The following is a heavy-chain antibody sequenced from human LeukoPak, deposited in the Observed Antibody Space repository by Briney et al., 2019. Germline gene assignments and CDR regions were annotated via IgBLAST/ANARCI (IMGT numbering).Heavy chain of an antibody. D-gene: IGHD1-20*01. CDR2: IYYSGST. J-gene: IGHJ5*02. Sequence: SDTLSLTCTVSGGSISSYYWSWIRQPPGKGLEWIGYIYYSGSTNYNPSLKSRVTISVDTSKNQFSLKLSSVTAADTAVYYCARTLEYNWNDVCWFDPWGQGTLVTVSS. V-gene: IGHV4-59*07. CDR1: GGSISSYY. CDR3: ARTLEYNWNDVCWFDP.